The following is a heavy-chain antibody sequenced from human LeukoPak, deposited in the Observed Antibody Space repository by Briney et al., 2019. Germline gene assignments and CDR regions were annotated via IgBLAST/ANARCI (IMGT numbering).Heavy chain of an antibody. V-gene: IGHV3-7*01. J-gene: IGHJ4*02. Sequence: PGGSLRLSCAAPGFTFSSYWMSWVRQAPGKGLEWVANIKKDGSEKYYVDSVKGRFTISRDNAKNSLYLQMNSLRVEDTAVYYCARDGVATINYWGQGTLVTVSS. CDR1: GFTFSSYW. CDR2: IKKDGSEK. D-gene: IGHD5-12*01. CDR3: ARDGVATINY.